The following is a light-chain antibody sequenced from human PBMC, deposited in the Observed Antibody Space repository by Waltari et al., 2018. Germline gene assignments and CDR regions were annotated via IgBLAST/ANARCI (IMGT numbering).Light chain of an antibody. CDR2: GQN. Sequence: SSELTQYPAVSVALGQTVRITCQGDSLRRNYATWYQQKAGQAPILVIYGQNNRPSGIPDRFSGSYSGRTASLTITGAQAEDEADYYCSSRDSGAHRHVFGTGTKVTVL. CDR1: SLRRNY. J-gene: IGLJ1*01. V-gene: IGLV3-19*01. CDR3: SSRDSGAHRHV.